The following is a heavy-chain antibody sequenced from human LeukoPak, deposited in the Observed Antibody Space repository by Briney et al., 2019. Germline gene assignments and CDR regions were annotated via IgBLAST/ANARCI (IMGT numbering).Heavy chain of an antibody. Sequence: EASVKVSCKASGYTFTSYYLNWVRQAIGQGPEWMGWINPNIGDTDYAQKFQGRVTFTRNTAISTVYMELSSLRSEDTAVYYCARSITIFGVVTALAYWGQGTLVTVSS. CDR3: ARSITIFGVVTALAY. J-gene: IGHJ4*02. CDR1: GYTFTSYY. CDR2: INPNIGDT. D-gene: IGHD3-3*01. V-gene: IGHV1-8*03.